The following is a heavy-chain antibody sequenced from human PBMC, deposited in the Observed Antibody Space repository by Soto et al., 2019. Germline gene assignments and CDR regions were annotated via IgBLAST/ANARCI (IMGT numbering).Heavy chain of an antibody. CDR3: ARDRRRIVGATGGHLNWFDP. CDR2: IYYSGST. Sequence: SETLSLTCTVSGGSISSGGYYWSWIRQHPGKGLEWIGYIYYSGSTYYNPSLKSRVTISVDTSKNQFSLKLSSVTAADTAVYYCARDRRRIVGATGGHLNWFDPWGQGTLVTVSS. J-gene: IGHJ5*02. CDR1: GGSISSGGYY. V-gene: IGHV4-31*03. D-gene: IGHD1-26*01.